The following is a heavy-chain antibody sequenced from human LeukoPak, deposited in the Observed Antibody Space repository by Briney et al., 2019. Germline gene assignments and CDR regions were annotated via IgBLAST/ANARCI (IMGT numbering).Heavy chain of an antibody. CDR3: AREGPYGDYGSMDY. Sequence: GGSLRLSCVASGITFSSYSMNWVRQAPGKGLEWVSYISSFSGTINYADSVKGRFTISRDNAKNSLYLQMNSLRAEDTAVYYCAREGPYGDYGSMDYWGQGTLVTVSS. CDR1: GITFSSYS. CDR2: ISSFSGTI. J-gene: IGHJ4*02. D-gene: IGHD4-17*01. V-gene: IGHV3-48*01.